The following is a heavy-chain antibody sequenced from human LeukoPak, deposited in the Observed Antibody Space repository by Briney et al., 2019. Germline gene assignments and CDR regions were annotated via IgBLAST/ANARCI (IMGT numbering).Heavy chain of an antibody. CDR2: ISGSGGST. D-gene: IGHD3-3*01. V-gene: IGHV3-23*01. J-gene: IGHJ5*02. CDR3: AKDPYDFWTGYYGGNWFDP. CDR1: GFSFSNYA. Sequence: PGGSLRLSCAASGFSFSNYAMNWVRQAPGKGLEWVSAISGSGGSTYYADSVKGRFTISRGNSKNTLYLQMNSLRAEDTAVYYCAKDPYDFWTGYYGGNWFDPWGQGTLVTVSS.